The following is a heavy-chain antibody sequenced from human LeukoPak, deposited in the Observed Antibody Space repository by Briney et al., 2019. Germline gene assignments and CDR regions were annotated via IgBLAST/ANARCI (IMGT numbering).Heavy chain of an antibody. D-gene: IGHD3-10*01. V-gene: IGHV4-4*07. CDR1: GGSISSYY. J-gene: IGHJ6*02. CDR3: AREALFSSGSKGGYYYYGMDV. Sequence: SETLSLTCTVSGGSISSYYWSWIRQPAGKGLEWIGRIYTSGSTNYNPSLKSRLTMSVDTSKNQFSLKLSSVTAADTAVYYCAREALFSSGSKGGYYYYGMDVWGQGTTVTVSS. CDR2: IYTSGST.